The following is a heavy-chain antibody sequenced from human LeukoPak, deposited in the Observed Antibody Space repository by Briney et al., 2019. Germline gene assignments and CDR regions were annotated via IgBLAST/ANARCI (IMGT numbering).Heavy chain of an antibody. V-gene: IGHV3-21*01. CDR3: ARAVSSATSDY. CDR1: GFTFSSYS. CDR2: ISSSSSYI. Sequence: GGSLGLSCAASGFTFSSYSMNWVRQAPGKGLEWVSSISSSSSYIYYADSVKGRFTISRDNAKNSLYLQMNSLRAEDTAVYYCARAVSSATSDYWGQGTLVTVSS. J-gene: IGHJ4*02.